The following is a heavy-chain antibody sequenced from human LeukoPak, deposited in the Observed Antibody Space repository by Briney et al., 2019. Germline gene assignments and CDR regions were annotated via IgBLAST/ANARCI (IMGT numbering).Heavy chain of an antibody. CDR3: ASDYGGNPSYIIDY. J-gene: IGHJ4*02. V-gene: IGHV1-8*03. D-gene: IGHD4-23*01. CDR2: MNPNSGNT. Sequence: ASVKVSCKASGYTFTSYDINWVRQATGQGLEWMGWMNPNSGNTGYAQKFQGRVTITRNTSISTAYMELSRLRSDDTAVYYCASDYGGNPSYIIDYWGQGTLVTVSS. CDR1: GYTFTSYD.